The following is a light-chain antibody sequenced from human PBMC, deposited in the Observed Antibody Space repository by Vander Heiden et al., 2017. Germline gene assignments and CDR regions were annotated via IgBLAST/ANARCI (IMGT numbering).Light chain of an antibody. CDR1: QSVRSSY. V-gene: IGKV3-20*01. Sequence: EIVLTQSPGTLSLSPGERASQSVRSSYLAWYQQKAGQAPRLLIYDASSRATDMPDRFSGSGSGTDFTLTISRLEPEDFAVYYCQQYGNSPLTFGGGTKVEIK. CDR2: DAS. J-gene: IGKJ4*01. CDR3: QQYGNSPLT.